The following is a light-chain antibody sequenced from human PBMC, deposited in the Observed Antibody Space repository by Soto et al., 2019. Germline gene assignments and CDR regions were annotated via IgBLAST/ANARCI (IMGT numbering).Light chain of an antibody. CDR2: GAS. V-gene: IGKV3-20*01. CDR1: QSVSNNY. CDR3: QQYGSSGT. Sequence: EIVLTQSQGTLPLSPGERATLSCRASQSVSNNYLAWYQQKPGQAPRLLIYGASNRATGIPDRFSGSGSGTDFTLTISRLEPEDFAVYYCQQYGSSGTFGQGTKVDIK. J-gene: IGKJ1*01.